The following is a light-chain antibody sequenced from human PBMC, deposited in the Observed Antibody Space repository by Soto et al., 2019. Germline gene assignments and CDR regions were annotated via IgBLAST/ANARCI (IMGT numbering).Light chain of an antibody. CDR1: QSISNY. CDR2: GTS. Sequence: DIQMTQSPSSLSASVGDRVTITCRASQSISNYVNWYQQKAGKAPKLLIYGTSSLQSGVPSSFSGSGSGTDFTLTISSLQPEDFATYYCQQTYSTPFTFGPGTQVDI. V-gene: IGKV1-39*01. CDR3: QQTYSTPFT. J-gene: IGKJ3*01.